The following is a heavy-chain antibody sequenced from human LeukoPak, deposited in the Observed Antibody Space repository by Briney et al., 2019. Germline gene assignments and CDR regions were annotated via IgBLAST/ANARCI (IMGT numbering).Heavy chain of an antibody. CDR3: AKANWVSNADAVF. Sequence: GGSLRLSCAASGFTFSSYAMSWVRQAPGKGLEWVSSLRGNGDTFYADSVKGRFTLSRDDSRNTVYLQLNNLRVEDTAVYFCAKANWVSNADAVFWGQGTVVTVSS. CDR2: LRGNGDT. J-gene: IGHJ4*02. V-gene: IGHV3-23*01. D-gene: IGHD1-1*01. CDR1: GFTFSSYA.